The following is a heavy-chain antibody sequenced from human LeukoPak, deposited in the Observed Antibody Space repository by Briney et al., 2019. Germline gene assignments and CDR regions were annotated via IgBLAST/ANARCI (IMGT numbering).Heavy chain of an antibody. CDR1: GFSFSFSN. CDR2: IKSKTDGGTT. Sequence: GGSLRLSCAASGFSFSFSNRNWVRQAPGKGLEWVGRIKSKTDGGTTDYAAPVKGRFTISRDDSKNTLYLQMNSLKTEDTAVYFCTTGGLRYFDWADHFDPWGQGTLVTVSS. CDR3: TTGGLRYFDWADHFDP. D-gene: IGHD3-9*01. V-gene: IGHV3-15*07. J-gene: IGHJ5*02.